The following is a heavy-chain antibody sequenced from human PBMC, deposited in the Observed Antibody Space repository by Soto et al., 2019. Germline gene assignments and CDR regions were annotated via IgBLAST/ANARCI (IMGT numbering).Heavy chain of an antibody. CDR2: INPNSGDT. V-gene: IGHV1-2*02. D-gene: IGHD1-26*01. Sequence: VASVKVSCKASGYTFTGYYVHWVRQAPGQGLEWMGWINPNSGDTYLAQRFQGRVTMNRDTSIETAYMELRGLTSDDTAEYYCAKGGAIVAAGTRVYLYNAMDVWGQGTTVTVSS. CDR1: GYTFTGYY. CDR3: AKGGAIVAAGTRVYLYNAMDV. J-gene: IGHJ6*02.